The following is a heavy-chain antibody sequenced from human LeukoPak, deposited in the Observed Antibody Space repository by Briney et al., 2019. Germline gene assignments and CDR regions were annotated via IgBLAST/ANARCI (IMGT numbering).Heavy chain of an antibody. V-gene: IGHV4-59*08. CDR2: IYYSGST. CDR1: GGSSSSYY. Sequence: SETLSLTCTVSGGSSSSYYWSWIRQPPGKGLEWIGYIYYSGSTNYNPSLKSRVTISVDTSKNQFSLKLSSVTAADTAVYYCARHSLNHDILTGYYSGTFDYWGQGTLVTVSS. D-gene: IGHD3-9*01. J-gene: IGHJ4*02. CDR3: ARHSLNHDILTGYYSGTFDY.